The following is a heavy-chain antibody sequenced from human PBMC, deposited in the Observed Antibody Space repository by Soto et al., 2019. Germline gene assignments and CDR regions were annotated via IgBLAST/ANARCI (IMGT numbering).Heavy chain of an antibody. CDR3: ARLRGFRSYYDSSGYFLPQTNFDY. V-gene: IGHV4-34*01. CDR1: GGSFSGYY. J-gene: IGHJ4*02. D-gene: IGHD3-22*01. CDR2: INHSGST. Sequence: SETLSLTCAVYGGSFSGYYWSWIRQPPGKGLEWIGEINHSGSTNYNPSLKSRVTISVDTSKNQFSLKLSSVTAADTAVYYCARLRGFRSYYDSSGYFLPQTNFDYWGQGTLVTVSS.